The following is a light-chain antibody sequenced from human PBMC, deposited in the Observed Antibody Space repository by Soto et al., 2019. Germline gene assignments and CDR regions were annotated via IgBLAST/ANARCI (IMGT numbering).Light chain of an antibody. CDR3: QQGTDWPPGT. CDR1: QSVSTF. CDR2: DAS. V-gene: IGKV3-11*01. Sequence: EIVLTQSPGTLSLSPGERATLSCRASQSVSTFLAWYQHKPGQAPRLLIYDASNRATGIPDRFRGSGSGTDFTLTISSLEPEDFALYYCQQGTDWPPGTFGQGTKVEIK. J-gene: IGKJ1*01.